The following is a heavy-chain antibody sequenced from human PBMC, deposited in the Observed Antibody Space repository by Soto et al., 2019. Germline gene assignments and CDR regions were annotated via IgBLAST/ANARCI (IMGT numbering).Heavy chain of an antibody. CDR1: GFSLSAGKMS. J-gene: IGHJ4*02. V-gene: IGHV2-5*08. Sequence: FGPALVNPTQSLTLTCTFSGFSLSAGKMSVGWIRQPPGKALECLALIYWDDDKRYSPSLKSRLTITKDTSKNQVVLTMTNMDPVDTATYYCAHRPGGSGSYIPFDYWGQGTLVTVSS. CDR3: AHRPGGSGSYIPFDY. CDR2: IYWDDDK. D-gene: IGHD3-10*01.